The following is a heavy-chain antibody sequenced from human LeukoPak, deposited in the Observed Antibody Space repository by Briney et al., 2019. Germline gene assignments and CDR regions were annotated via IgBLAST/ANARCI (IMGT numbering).Heavy chain of an antibody. Sequence: ASVKVSCKASGYTFTGYYMHWVRQAPGQGLEWMGWINPNSGGTNYAQKFQGRVTMTRDTSISTAYMGLSRLRSDDTAVYYCAREGGYSYADDAFDIWGQGTMVTVSS. CDR1: GYTFTGYY. D-gene: IGHD5-18*01. CDR2: INPNSGGT. V-gene: IGHV1-2*02. J-gene: IGHJ3*02. CDR3: AREGGYSYADDAFDI.